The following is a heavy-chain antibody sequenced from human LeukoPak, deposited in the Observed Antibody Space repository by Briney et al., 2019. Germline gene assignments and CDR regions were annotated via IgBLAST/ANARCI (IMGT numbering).Heavy chain of an antibody. J-gene: IGHJ4*02. CDR2: IKQDGSQK. CDR1: GFTFSVYG. CDR3: AKDRLAFRGGSGSWDY. V-gene: IGHV3-7*01. Sequence: PGGSLRLSCEASGFTFSVYGMTWVRQAPGKGLEWVANIKQDGSQKYYVDSVRGRFTISRDNAKNSLYLQMSSLRADDTAVYYCAKDRLAFRGGSGSWDYWGQGTLVTVSS. D-gene: IGHD3-10*01.